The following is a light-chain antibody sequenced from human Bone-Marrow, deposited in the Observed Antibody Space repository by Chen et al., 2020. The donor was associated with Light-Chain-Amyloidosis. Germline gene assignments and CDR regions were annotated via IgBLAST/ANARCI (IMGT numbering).Light chain of an antibody. CDR2: KAS. J-gene: IGKJ1*01. V-gene: IGKV1-5*03. CDR1: QSISSW. CDR3: QQYNSYSRT. Sequence: LLSQAPSTLSVSVGDRITITCRSSQSISSWLAWYQQKPGKAPKLLIYKASSLESGVPSRFSGSGSGTEFTLTISSLQPDDFATYYCQQYNSYSRTFGQGPKVEIK.